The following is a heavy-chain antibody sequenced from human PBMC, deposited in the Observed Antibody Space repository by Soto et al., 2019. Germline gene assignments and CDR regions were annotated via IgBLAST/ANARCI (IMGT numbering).Heavy chain of an antibody. D-gene: IGHD6-13*01. Sequence: SETLSLTCTVYGGSFSGYYWSWIRQPPGKGLEWIGEINHSGSTNYSPSLKSRVTISVDTSKNQFSLKLSSVTAADTAVYYCARARYSSSWGYYYGMDVWGQGTTVTVSS. J-gene: IGHJ6*02. V-gene: IGHV4-34*01. CDR2: INHSGST. CDR1: GGSFSGYY. CDR3: ARARYSSSWGYYYGMDV.